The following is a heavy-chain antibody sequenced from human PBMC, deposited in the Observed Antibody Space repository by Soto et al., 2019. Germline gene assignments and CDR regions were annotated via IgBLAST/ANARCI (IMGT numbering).Heavy chain of an antibody. CDR2: ISYDGNNK. V-gene: IGHV3-30*03. D-gene: IGHD1-7*01. CDR3: ATGGANSYEAFDI. J-gene: IGHJ3*02. CDR1: EFTFSTYT. Sequence: GESLKISCAASEFTFSTYTMNWVRQAPGKGLEWVAVISYDGNNKYYADSVKGRFTISRDNSKNTLYLQMNSLRAEDTAVYYCATGGANSYEAFDIWGQGTMVTVSS.